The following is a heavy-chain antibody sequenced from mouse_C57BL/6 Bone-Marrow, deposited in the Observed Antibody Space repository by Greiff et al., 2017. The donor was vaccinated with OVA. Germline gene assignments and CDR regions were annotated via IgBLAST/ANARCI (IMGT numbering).Heavy chain of an antibody. CDR2: INPNNGGT. D-gene: IGHD2-4*01. CDR3: ARGEDYEFAY. V-gene: IGHV1-26*01. Sequence: VQLQQSGPELVKPGASVKISCKASGYTFTDYYMNWVKQSHGKSLEWIGDINPNNGGTSYNQKFKGKATLTVDKSSSTAYMELRSLTSEDSAVYYCARGEDYEFAYWGQGTLVTVSA. CDR1: GYTFTDYY. J-gene: IGHJ3*01.